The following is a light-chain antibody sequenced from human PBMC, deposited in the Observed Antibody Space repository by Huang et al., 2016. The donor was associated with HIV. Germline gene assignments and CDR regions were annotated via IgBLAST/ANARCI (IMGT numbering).Light chain of an antibody. V-gene: IGKV1-33*01. J-gene: IGKJ5*01. CDR2: DDS. Sequence: DIQMTQSPSSLSASVGDRVTITCQASQDINNYLNWYKQRPGRAPQLLIYDDSILDTGVPSRFSGSGSGTDFTFTISSLQPEDVATYYCQHYNGYPLTFGQGTR. CDR1: QDINNY. CDR3: QHYNGYPLT.